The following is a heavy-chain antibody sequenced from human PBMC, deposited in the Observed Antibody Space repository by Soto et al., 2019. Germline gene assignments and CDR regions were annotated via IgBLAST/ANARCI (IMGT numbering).Heavy chain of an antibody. CDR3: ARDMWAEWNAADYYYGMDV. CDR1: GFTFSSYG. Sequence: GGSLRLSCAASGFTFSSYGMHWVRQAPGKGLEWVAVIWYDGSNKYYADSVKGRFTISRDNSKNTLYLQMNSLRAEDTAVYYCARDMWAEWNAADYYYGMDVWGQGTTVTVSS. V-gene: IGHV3-33*01. D-gene: IGHD1-1*01. CDR2: IWYDGSNK. J-gene: IGHJ6*02.